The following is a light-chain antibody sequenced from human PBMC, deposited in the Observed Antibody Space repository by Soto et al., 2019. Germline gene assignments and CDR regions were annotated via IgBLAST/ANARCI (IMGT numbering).Light chain of an antibody. J-gene: IGLJ2*01. Sequence: QSALTQPASVSGSPGQSITISCTGTSTDVGSYNLVSWYQQHPGKAPKFIIYEVVKRPSGVSNRFSGSKSGDTASLTISGLPEADEAYYYCCSYGGRNSLVFGGGTKLTVL. CDR2: EVV. CDR1: STDVGSYNL. CDR3: CSYGGRNSLV. V-gene: IGLV2-23*02.